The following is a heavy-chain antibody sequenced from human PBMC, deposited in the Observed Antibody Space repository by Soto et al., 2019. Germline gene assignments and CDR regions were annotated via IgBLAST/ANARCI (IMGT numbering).Heavy chain of an antibody. Sequence: QVQLQESGPGLVKPSQTLSLTCTVSGDSISNGGLYYSWIRQHPGQGLEWVGYIFHSGSTLSNPSLRSRVTLSADTSKNQLFLKLTSVTAADTAVYYCARGGIAGHWFDPWGQGTLVTVSA. V-gene: IGHV4-31*03. CDR2: IFHSGST. CDR3: ARGGIAGHWFDP. D-gene: IGHD2-15*01. CDR1: GDSISNGGLY. J-gene: IGHJ5*02.